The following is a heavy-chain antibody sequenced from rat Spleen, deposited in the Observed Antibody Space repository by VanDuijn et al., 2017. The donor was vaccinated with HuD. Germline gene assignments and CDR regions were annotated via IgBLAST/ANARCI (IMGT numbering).Heavy chain of an antibody. V-gene: IGHV2-13*01. Sequence: QVQLKESGPGLVQPSQTLSLTCTVSGFSLISNSVHWVRQPPGKGLEWMGVIWGKGNTNYNSALKSRLSISRDTSKSQIYLKMNSLQTEDTATYFCARADVAGLSTDGIWGQGIMVTVSS. CDR1: GFSLISNS. J-gene: IGHJ2*01. CDR3: ARADVAGLSTDGI. CDR2: IWGKGNT. D-gene: IGHD1-2*01.